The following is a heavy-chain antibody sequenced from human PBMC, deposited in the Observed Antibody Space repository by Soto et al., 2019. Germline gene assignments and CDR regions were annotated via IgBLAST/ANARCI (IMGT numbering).Heavy chain of an antibody. Sequence: GGSLRLSCAASGFTFSSYSMNWVRQAPGKGLEWVSSISSSSYIYYADSVKGRFTISRDNAKNSLYLQMNSLRAEDTAVYYCARTGPLPYSSGWGGTFDYWGQGTLVTVSS. CDR3: ARTGPLPYSSGWGGTFDY. CDR2: ISSSSYI. CDR1: GFTFSSYS. D-gene: IGHD6-19*01. J-gene: IGHJ4*02. V-gene: IGHV3-21*01.